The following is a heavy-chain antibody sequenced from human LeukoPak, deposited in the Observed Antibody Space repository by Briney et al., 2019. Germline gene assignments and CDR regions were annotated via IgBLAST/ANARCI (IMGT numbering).Heavy chain of an antibody. D-gene: IGHD5-24*01. V-gene: IGHV3-23*01. J-gene: IGHJ6*03. Sequence: GGSLILSCAASGITFSSHAMSWVRQAPGKGLEWVSLISGSGGHTYYGDSVKGRFTISRDNSTNRLYLQMNSLRPEDTAVYYCAKGGAATMRDGYNYYYYYMEVWGRGTTVTVSS. CDR1: GITFSSHA. CDR3: AKGGAATMRDGYNYYYYYMEV. CDR2: ISGSGGHT.